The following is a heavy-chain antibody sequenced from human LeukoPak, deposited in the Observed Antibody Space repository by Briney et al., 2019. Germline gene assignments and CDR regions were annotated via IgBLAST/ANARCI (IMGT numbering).Heavy chain of an antibody. CDR2: IKPDGSDK. D-gene: IGHD3-16*01. Sequence: GGSLRLSCAASGFSFTIYWMSWVRQAPGKGLEWVANIKPDGSDKYYVDSVKGRLTISRDNAKNSLYLQMNSLRAEDTAVYYCTAGALGYWGRGTLINVSS. J-gene: IGHJ4*02. CDR3: TAGALGY. CDR1: GFSFTIYW. V-gene: IGHV3-7*01.